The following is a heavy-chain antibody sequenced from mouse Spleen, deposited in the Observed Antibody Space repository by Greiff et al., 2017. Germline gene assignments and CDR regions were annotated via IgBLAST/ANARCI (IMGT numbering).Heavy chain of an antibody. J-gene: IGHJ2*01. D-gene: IGHD1-1*02. CDR2: INPYNGGT. Sequence: EVKLQESGPVLVKPGASVKMSCKASGYTFTDYYMNWVKQSHGKSLEWIGVINPYNGGTSYNQKFKGKATLTVDKSSSTAYMELNSLASEDSAVYYCARTMGYWGQGTTLTVSS. CDR1: GYTFTDYY. V-gene: IGHV1-19*01. CDR3: ARTMGY.